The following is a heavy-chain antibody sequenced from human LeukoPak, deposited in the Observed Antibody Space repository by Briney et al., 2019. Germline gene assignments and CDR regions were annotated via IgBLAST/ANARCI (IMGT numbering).Heavy chain of an antibody. Sequence: GGSLRLSCAASGFTFSSYVMNWVRQAPGKELEWVSAISGSGGSTYYADSVKGRFTISRDNSKNTVYLQMNSLRAEDTAVYYCAKANYDFWSGYQGWGQGTLVTVSS. D-gene: IGHD3-3*01. CDR2: ISGSGGST. V-gene: IGHV3-23*01. CDR3: AKANYDFWSGYQG. J-gene: IGHJ4*02. CDR1: GFTFSSYV.